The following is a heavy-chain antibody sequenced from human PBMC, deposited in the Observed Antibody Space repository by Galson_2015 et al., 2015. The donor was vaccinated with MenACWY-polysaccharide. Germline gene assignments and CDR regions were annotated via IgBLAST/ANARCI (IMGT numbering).Heavy chain of an antibody. CDR3: AKGAAHYGNGTDYGY. CDR1: GLGFGRYG. D-gene: IGHD3-10*01. J-gene: IGHJ4*02. V-gene: IGHV3-23*01. CDR2: LSPTCGNT. Sequence: LLRLSCEGSGLGFGRYGMCWVRQAPGKGLEWVSGLSPTCGNTYYADSVRGRYTISRDNAKNTMYLQMDSQTAENTALYYCAKGAAHYGNGTDYGYRGQGTLVTVSS.